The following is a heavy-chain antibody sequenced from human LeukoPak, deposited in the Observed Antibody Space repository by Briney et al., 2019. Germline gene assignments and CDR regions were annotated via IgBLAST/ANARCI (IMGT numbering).Heavy chain of an antibody. V-gene: IGHV3-74*01. CDR3: ARGSSVVALD. CDR2: ITSEGSST. D-gene: IGHD2-15*01. J-gene: IGHJ4*02. Sequence: GGSLRLSCAASGFTFSSYWMHWVRQVPGKGLVWVSRITSEGSSTSYADSVKGRFTISSDNAKNTLYLQMNRLRAEDTAVYYCARGSSVVALDWGQGTLVTVSS. CDR1: GFTFSSYW.